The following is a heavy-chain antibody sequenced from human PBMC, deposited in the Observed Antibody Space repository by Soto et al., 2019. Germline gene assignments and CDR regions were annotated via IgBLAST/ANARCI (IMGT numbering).Heavy chain of an antibody. J-gene: IGHJ4*02. CDR2: IKEDGSDM. CDR1: GFTFSSYW. D-gene: IGHD3-3*01. CDR3: ATEVWVYYDFWSGYSDY. V-gene: IGHV3-7*01. Sequence: EVRLVESGGGLVQPGGSLRLSCAASGFTFSSYWMSWVRQAPGKGLEWVANIKEDGSDMYYVDSVKGRFTISRDNAKNSLYLQMNSLRAEDTAVYYCATEVWVYYDFWSGYSDYWGQGTLVTVSS.